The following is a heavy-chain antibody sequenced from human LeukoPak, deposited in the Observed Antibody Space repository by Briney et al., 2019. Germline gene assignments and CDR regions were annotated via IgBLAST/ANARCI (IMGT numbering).Heavy chain of an antibody. CDR1: GFTFSTYA. CDR3: AKIPDYDFWSGYSY. V-gene: IGHV3-23*01. Sequence: GGSLRLSCAASGFTFSTYAMGWVRQAPGKGLEWVSTISGSGGSTYYADSVKGRFTISRDNSKNTLYLQMNSLRAEDTAVYYCAKIPDYDFWSGYSYWGQGTLVTVSS. D-gene: IGHD3-3*01. CDR2: ISGSGGST. J-gene: IGHJ4*02.